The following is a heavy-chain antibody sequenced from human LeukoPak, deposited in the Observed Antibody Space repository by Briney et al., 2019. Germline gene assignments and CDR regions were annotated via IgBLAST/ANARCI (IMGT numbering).Heavy chain of an antibody. CDR1: GFTFSDYT. V-gene: IGHV3-48*01. CDR3: ARGPPLFDP. CDR2: IDISSSST. J-gene: IGHJ5*02. Sequence: PGGSLRLSSAASGFTFSDYTMNWVRQAPGKGLEWISYIDISSSSTYYADSVKGRFTISRDNAKNSLYLQMSSLRAEDTALYYCARGPPLFDPWGQGTLVTVSS.